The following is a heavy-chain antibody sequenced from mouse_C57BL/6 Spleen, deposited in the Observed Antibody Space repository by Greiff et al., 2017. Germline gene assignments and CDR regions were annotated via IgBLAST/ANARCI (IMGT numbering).Heavy chain of an antibody. CDR1: GYTFTDYY. Sequence: EVQLQQSGPELVKPGASVKISCKASGYTFTDYYMNWVKQSHGKSLEWIGDINPNNGGTSYNQKFKGKATLTVDKSSSTAYMELRSLTSEDSAVYYCARRGKRYGSPYAMDYWGQGTSVTVSS. CDR2: INPNNGGT. CDR3: ARRGKRYGSPYAMDY. J-gene: IGHJ4*01. V-gene: IGHV1-26*01. D-gene: IGHD1-1*01.